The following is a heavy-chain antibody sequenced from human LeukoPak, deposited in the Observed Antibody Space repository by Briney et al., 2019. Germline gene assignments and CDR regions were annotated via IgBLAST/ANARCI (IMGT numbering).Heavy chain of an antibody. CDR3: ARQSGVVVAATRYWYFDL. D-gene: IGHD2-15*01. Sequence: SEALSLTCTVSGGSVSSGSYYWSWIRQPPGTGLEWIGYIYYSGSTNYNPSLKSRVTISVDTSKNQFSLKLSSVTAADTAVYYCARQSGVVVAATRYWYFDLWGRGTLVTVPS. J-gene: IGHJ2*01. V-gene: IGHV4-61*01. CDR2: IYYSGST. CDR1: GGSVSSGSYY.